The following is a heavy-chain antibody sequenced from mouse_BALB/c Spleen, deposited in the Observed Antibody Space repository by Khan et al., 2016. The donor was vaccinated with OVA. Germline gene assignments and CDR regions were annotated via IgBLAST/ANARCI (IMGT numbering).Heavy chain of an antibody. V-gene: IGHV1-9*01. CDR2: ILPGSGRT. Sequence: QVRLQQSGAELTKPGASVKISCKATGYTFSSYWIEWVKQRPGHGLEWIGEILPGSGRTNYNENFKGKATFTADTSSNTAYIQLSSLTSEDSAVYYCATERFAYWGQGTLVTVSA. J-gene: IGHJ3*01. CDR3: ATERFAY. CDR1: GYTFSSYW.